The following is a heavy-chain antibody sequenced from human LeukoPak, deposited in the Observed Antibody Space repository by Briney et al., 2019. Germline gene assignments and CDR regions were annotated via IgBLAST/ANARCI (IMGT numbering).Heavy chain of an antibody. J-gene: IGHJ3*02. CDR3: ARPRSYEAFDI. Sequence: GGSLRLSCAASGFTFSSYWMHWVRQAPGKGLVWVSRINSDGRNTNYADSVKGRFTISRDNAKSTLFLQMNSLRAEDTAVYYCARPRSYEAFDIWGQGTMATVSS. CDR2: INSDGRNT. V-gene: IGHV3-74*01. CDR1: GFTFSSYW. D-gene: IGHD6-6*01.